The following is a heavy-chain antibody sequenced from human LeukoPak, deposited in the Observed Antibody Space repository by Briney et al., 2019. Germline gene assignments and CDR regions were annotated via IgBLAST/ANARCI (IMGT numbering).Heavy chain of an antibody. V-gene: IGHV1-69*13. CDR3: ARDLCSSTSCYRAPDAFDI. CDR1: GGTFSSYA. J-gene: IGHJ3*02. CDR2: IIPIFGTA. Sequence: SVKVSCKASGGTFSSYAISWVRQAPGQGLEWMGGIIPIFGTANYAQKFQGRVTITADESTSTAYMELSSLRSEDTAVYYCARDLCSSTSCYRAPDAFDIWGQGTMVTVSS. D-gene: IGHD2-2*01.